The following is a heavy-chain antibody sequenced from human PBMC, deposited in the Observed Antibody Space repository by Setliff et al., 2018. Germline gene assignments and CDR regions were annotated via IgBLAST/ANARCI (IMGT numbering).Heavy chain of an antibody. V-gene: IGHV1-24*01. D-gene: IGHD3-9*01. CDR3: ARDWALIRYFDLTLDV. Sequence: GASVKVSCKVSGYTLTELSMHWVRQAPGKGLEWMGGFDPEDGETIYAQKFQGRVTLTTDDSTSTAYMELSSLRSEDTAVYYCARDWALIRYFDLTLDVWGQGTTVTVSS. CDR2: FDPEDGET. CDR1: GYTLTELS. J-gene: IGHJ6*02.